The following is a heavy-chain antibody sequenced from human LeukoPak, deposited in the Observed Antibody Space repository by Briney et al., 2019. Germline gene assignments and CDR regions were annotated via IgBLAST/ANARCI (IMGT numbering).Heavy chain of an antibody. Sequence: GESLKISCKGSGYTFTSYYMYWVRQAPGQGLEWMGIINPNRGSTSYAQKFQGRVTMTRDMSTSTVYMELSSLRSEDTAIYYCATGSHVRVYDSSAYYGHYWGQGTLVTVSS. CDR2: INPNRGST. D-gene: IGHD3-22*01. CDR1: GYTFTSYY. J-gene: IGHJ4*02. V-gene: IGHV1-46*01. CDR3: ATGSHVRVYDSSAYYGHY.